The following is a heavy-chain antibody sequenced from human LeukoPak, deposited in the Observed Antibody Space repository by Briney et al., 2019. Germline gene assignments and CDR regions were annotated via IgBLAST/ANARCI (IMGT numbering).Heavy chain of an antibody. CDR3: ASTLRFLPYRRFDY. CDR2: IYQSGSGSS. V-gene: IGHV4-39*01. Sequence: PSETLSLTCTVSGGSISSYYWGWIRQPPGKGLEWIGSIYQSGSGSSYYNPSLKSRVIISGDTSNNHFSLRLRSVTAADTAVYYCASTLRFLPYRRFDYWGQGTLVTVPS. CDR1: GGSISSYY. J-gene: IGHJ4*02. D-gene: IGHD3-3*01.